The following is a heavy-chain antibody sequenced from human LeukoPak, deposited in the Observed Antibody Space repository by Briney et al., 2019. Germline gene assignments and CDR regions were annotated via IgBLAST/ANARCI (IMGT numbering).Heavy chain of an antibody. CDR1: GFTFGDYA. V-gene: IGHV3-48*01. J-gene: IGHJ6*02. CDR3: ARNYGSGSYYNYYYYGMDV. Sequence: PGGSLRLSCTASGFTFGDYAMSWFRQAPGKGLEWVSYISSSSSTIYYADSAKGQFTISRDNAKNSLYLQMNSLRAEDTAVYYCARNYGSGSYYNYYYYGMDVWGQGTTVTVSS. CDR2: ISSSSSTI. D-gene: IGHD3-10*01.